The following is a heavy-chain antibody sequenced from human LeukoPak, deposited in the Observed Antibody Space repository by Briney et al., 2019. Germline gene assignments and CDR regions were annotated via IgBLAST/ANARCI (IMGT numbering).Heavy chain of an antibody. D-gene: IGHD3-3*01. J-gene: IGHJ4*02. CDR2: ISSSGSTI. V-gene: IGHV3-48*03. Sequence: QPGGSLRLSCAASGFTFSSYDINWVRQAPGKGLECVSYISSSGSTIYYADPVKGRFTISRDNAKNSLYLQMSSLRAEDTAVYYCARDHDFWSGSYTGFFDYWGQGTLVTVSS. CDR1: GFTFSSYD. CDR3: ARDHDFWSGSYTGFFDY.